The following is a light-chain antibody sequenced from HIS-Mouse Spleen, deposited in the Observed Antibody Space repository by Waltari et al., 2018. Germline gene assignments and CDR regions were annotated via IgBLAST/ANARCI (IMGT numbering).Light chain of an antibody. V-gene: IGKV1-33*01. CDR2: DAS. CDR1: QDISSY. CDR3: QQYDNLPYT. Sequence: DIQMTQSPFSLSASVGDSVTITCQASQDISSYLNWYQQKPGKAPKLLIYDASNLETGVPSRFSGSGSGTDFTFTISSLQPEDIATYYCQQYDNLPYTFGQGTKLEIK. J-gene: IGKJ2*01.